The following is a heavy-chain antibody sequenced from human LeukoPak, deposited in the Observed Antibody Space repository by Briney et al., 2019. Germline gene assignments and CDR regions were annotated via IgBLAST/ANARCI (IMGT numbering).Heavy chain of an antibody. CDR2: IKQDGSEK. D-gene: IGHD4-17*01. J-gene: IGHJ3*02. V-gene: IGHV3-7*01. Sequence: GGSLRLSCAASGFTFSSYWMSWVRQAPGKGLEWVANIKQDGSEKYYVDSVKGRFTISRDNAKNSLYLQMNSPRAEDTAVYYCARVRTTVTTFDAFDIWGQGTMVTVSS. CDR3: ARVRTTVTTFDAFDI. CDR1: GFTFSSYW.